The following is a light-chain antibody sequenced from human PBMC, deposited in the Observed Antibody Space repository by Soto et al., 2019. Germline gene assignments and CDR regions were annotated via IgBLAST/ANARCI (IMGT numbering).Light chain of an antibody. Sequence: QSALTQPASVSGSPGQSITISCTGTSSDVGSYNLVSWYQQHPGKAPKLMIYEVSKRPSGVSNRFSGSKSGNTASLTISGLQAEDEADYYCWSYAGSSPFVFGTGTKVTVL. CDR1: SSDVGSYNL. V-gene: IGLV2-23*02. J-gene: IGLJ1*01. CDR3: WSYAGSSPFV. CDR2: EVS.